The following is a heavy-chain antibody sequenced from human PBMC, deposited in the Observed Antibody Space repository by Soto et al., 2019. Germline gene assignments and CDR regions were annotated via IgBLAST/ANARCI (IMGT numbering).Heavy chain of an antibody. CDR2: IYYSGST. V-gene: IGHV4-30-4*01. J-gene: IGHJ4*02. Sequence: SETLSLTCTVSGGSINSVDYFWSWIRQPPGKGLEWIGYIYYSGSTHYNPSLKSRVSISVDTSRNQFSLRLSSATAADTAVYYCARHSNRNYGLYYFDYWGLGALVTVSS. CDR1: GGSINSVDYF. D-gene: IGHD4-4*01. CDR3: ARHSNRNYGLYYFDY.